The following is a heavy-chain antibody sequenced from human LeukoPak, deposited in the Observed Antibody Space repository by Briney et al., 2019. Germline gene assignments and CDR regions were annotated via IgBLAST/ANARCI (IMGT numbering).Heavy chain of an antibody. J-gene: IGHJ4*02. CDR3: ARERDEGFDY. Sequence: GGPLRLSCAASGFTFSNFWMHWVRQAPGKGLVWVALIYGDGSFTRYADSVKGRFTISRDNAKNTVYLQMNSLRVEDTAVYYCARERDEGFDYWGQGTLVTVSS. CDR2: IYGDGSFT. D-gene: IGHD5-24*01. CDR1: GFTFSNFW. V-gene: IGHV3-74*01.